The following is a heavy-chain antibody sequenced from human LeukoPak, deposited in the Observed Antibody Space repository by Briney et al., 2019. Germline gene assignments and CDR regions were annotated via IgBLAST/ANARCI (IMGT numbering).Heavy chain of an antibody. CDR3: AATASSSTSLTMIWYYYYGMDV. Sequence: ASVKVSCKASGCTFTGYYMHWVRQAPGQGLEWMGWINPNSGGTNYAQKFQGRVTMTRDTSISTAYMELSRLRSDDTAVYYCAATASSSTSLTMIWYYYYGMDVWGQGTTVTVSS. CDR1: GCTFTGYY. V-gene: IGHV1-2*02. J-gene: IGHJ6*02. D-gene: IGHD2-2*01. CDR2: INPNSGGT.